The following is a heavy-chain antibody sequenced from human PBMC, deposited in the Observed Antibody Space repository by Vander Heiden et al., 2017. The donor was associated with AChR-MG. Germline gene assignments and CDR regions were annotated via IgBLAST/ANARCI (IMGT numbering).Heavy chain of an antibody. CDR1: GFTFSSYS. CDR3: AGRSGGNFLPDAFDI. CDR2: ISSSSSYI. J-gene: IGHJ3*02. D-gene: IGHD1-1*01. V-gene: IGHV3-21*01. Sequence: EVQLVESGGGLVKPGGSLRLSCAASGFTFSSYSMNWVRQAPGKGLEWVSSISSSSSYIYYADSVKGRFTISRDNAKNSLYLQMNSLRAEDTAVYYCAGRSGGNFLPDAFDIWGQGTMVTVSS.